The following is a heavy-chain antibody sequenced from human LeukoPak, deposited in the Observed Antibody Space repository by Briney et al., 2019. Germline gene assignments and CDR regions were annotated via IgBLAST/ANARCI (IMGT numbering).Heavy chain of an antibody. CDR1: GFTFSSYA. Sequence: GGSLRLSCAASGFTFSSYAMYWVRQAPGKGLEWVSSIRGYGGSTYYADSVKGRFTISRDNSKNTLYLQMNSLGADDTAVYFCAKDPRGSHNWLDPWGQGTLVTVSS. J-gene: IGHJ5*02. V-gene: IGHV3-23*01. CDR2: IRGYGGST. CDR3: AKDPRGSHNWLDP. D-gene: IGHD1-26*01.